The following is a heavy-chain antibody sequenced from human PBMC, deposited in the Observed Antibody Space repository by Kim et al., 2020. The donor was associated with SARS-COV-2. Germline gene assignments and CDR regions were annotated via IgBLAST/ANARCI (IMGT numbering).Heavy chain of an antibody. J-gene: IGHJ6*02. D-gene: IGHD6-19*01. Sequence: VSVKRRITINPDTSKNQCCLQLNSVTPEDTAVYYCARDSSDQYYYYGMDVWGQGTTVTVSS. V-gene: IGHV6-1*01. CDR3: ARDSSDQYYYYGMDV.